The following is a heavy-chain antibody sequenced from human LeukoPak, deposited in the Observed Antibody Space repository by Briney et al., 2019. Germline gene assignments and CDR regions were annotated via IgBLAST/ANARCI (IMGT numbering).Heavy chain of an antibody. D-gene: IGHD3-22*01. J-gene: IGHJ5*02. CDR3: AYDSSGYHKWFDP. Sequence: ASVKVSCKASGGTFSSYAISWVRQAPGQGLEWMGGIIPIFGTANYAQKFQGRVTMTTDTSTSTAYMELRSLRSDDTAVYYCAYDSSGYHKWFDPWGQGTLVTVSS. CDR1: GGTFSSYA. CDR2: IIPIFGTA. V-gene: IGHV1-69*05.